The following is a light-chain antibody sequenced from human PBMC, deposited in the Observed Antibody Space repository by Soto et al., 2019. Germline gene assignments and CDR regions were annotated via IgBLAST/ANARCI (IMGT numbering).Light chain of an antibody. CDR3: QQYNRYPWT. CDR1: QSISSW. J-gene: IGKJ1*01. CDR2: DAS. Sequence: DIQMTQSPSTLSASVGDRVTITCRASQSISSWLAWYQQKPGQAPKLLIYDASNLESGVPSRFSGSGSGTEFTLTISSLQPDDFATYYCQQYNRYPWTFGPGTKVDIK. V-gene: IGKV1-5*01.